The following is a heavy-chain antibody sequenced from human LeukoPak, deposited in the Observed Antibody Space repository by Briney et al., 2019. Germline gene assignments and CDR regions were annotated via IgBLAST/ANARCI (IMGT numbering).Heavy chain of an antibody. CDR3: ARSILTGYYPGGYYFDY. Sequence: ASVKVSCKASGYTFTSYGISWVRQAPGQGLEWTGWISAYNGNTNYAQKLQGRVTMTTDTSTSTAYMELRSLRSDDTAVYYCARSILTGYYPGGYYFDYWGQGTLVTVSS. CDR2: ISAYNGNT. V-gene: IGHV1-18*04. D-gene: IGHD3-9*01. J-gene: IGHJ4*02. CDR1: GYTFTSYG.